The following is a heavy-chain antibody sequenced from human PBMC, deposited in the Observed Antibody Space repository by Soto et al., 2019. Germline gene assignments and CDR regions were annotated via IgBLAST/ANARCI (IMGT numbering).Heavy chain of an antibody. D-gene: IGHD2-2*01. CDR1: GFTFSSYS. V-gene: IGHV3-21*01. CDR2: ISSSSSYI. Sequence: PGGSLRLSCAASGFTFSSYSMNWVRQAPGKGLEWVSSISSSSSYIYYADSVKGRFTISRDNAKNSLYLQMNSLRAEDTAVYYSARVRKDIVVVTAAITHYMDVWGKGTTVTVSS. CDR3: ARVRKDIVVVTAAITHYMDV. J-gene: IGHJ6*03.